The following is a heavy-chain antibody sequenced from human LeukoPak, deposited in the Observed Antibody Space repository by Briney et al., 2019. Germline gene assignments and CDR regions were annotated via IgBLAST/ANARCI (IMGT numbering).Heavy chain of an antibody. CDR2: INARGDT. D-gene: IGHD2-2*01. CDR1: GWSFNDYY. J-gene: IGHJ5*02. Sequence: SETLSLTCAVYGWSFNDYYWNWIPQPPGKGLEWIGEINARGDTNFKTPLKSRVTISVDTSKKQFSLRLTSMIAADTALYYCARGQVPAARGYNWFDPWGQGTLVTV. V-gene: IGHV4-34*01. CDR3: ARGQVPAARGYNWFDP.